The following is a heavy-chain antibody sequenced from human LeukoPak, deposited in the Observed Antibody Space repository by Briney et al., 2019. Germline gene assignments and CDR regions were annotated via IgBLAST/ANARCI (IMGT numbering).Heavy chain of an antibody. D-gene: IGHD3-10*01. Sequence: SGRSLRLSCAASGFSFGGYALHWVRQAPGKGLEWVASISWNSGDIVHADSVKGRFTISRDNAKNSLYLQMSSLRAEDTAVYYCARGGRPDYRGQGTLVTVSS. CDR3: ARGGRPDY. V-gene: IGHV3-9*01. CDR2: ISWNSGDI. CDR1: GFSFGGYA. J-gene: IGHJ4*02.